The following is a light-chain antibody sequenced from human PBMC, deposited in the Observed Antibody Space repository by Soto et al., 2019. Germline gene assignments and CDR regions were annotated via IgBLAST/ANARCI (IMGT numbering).Light chain of an antibody. CDR2: GNN. J-gene: IGLJ7*01. CDR1: TSNIGAGFD. V-gene: IGLV1-40*01. CDR3: QSYDSSLSGAV. Sequence: QSVLTQPPSVSGALGQRVTISCTGSTSNIGAGFDVHWYQQFPGTAPKLLIFGNNNRPSGVPDRFSGSKSGTSASLAITGLQAEDEADYYCQSYDSSLSGAVFGGGTQLTVL.